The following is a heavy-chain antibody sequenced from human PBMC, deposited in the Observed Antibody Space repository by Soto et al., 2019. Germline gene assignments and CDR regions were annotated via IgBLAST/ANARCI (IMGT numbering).Heavy chain of an antibody. CDR1: GFTFSSYA. V-gene: IGHV3-30-3*01. Sequence: QVQLVESGGGVVQPGRSLRLSCAASGFTFSSYAMHWVRQAPGKGLEWVAVISYDGSNKYYADSVKGRFTISRDNSKNTLYLQMNSLRAEDTAVYYCARDRGVHSGYTFDYWGQGTLVTVSS. D-gene: IGHD3-22*01. CDR3: ARDRGVHSGYTFDY. CDR2: ISYDGSNK. J-gene: IGHJ4*02.